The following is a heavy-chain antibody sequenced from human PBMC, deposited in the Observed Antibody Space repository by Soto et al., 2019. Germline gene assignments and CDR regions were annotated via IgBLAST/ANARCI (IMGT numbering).Heavy chain of an antibody. CDR1: GFTFSSYG. CDR2: ISYDGSNK. CDR3: AKDSLPTLYYYYGMDV. V-gene: IGHV3-30*18. Sequence: QVQLVESGGGVVQPGRSLRLSCAASGFTFSSYGMHWVRQAPGKGLEWVAVISYDGSNKYYADSVQGRFTISRDNSKNTLYLQMNSLRAEDTAVYYCAKDSLPTLYYYYGMDVWGQGTTVTVSS. J-gene: IGHJ6*02.